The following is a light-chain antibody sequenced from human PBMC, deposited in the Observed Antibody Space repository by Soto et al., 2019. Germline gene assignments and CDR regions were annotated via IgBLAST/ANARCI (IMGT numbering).Light chain of an antibody. CDR2: KAS. CDR1: QSISSW. V-gene: IGKV1-5*03. Sequence: DIQMTQSPSTLSASVGDRVTITCRASQSISSWLAWYQQKPGKAPKLLIYKASSLESGVPSRFSGSGSGTEFTLTISSLQPDDFAIYYCQQYNSYPHTFGPGTKVDIK. J-gene: IGKJ3*01. CDR3: QQYNSYPHT.